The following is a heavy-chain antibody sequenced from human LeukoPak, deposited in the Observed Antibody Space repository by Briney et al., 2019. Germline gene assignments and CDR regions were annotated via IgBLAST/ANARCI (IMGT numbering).Heavy chain of an antibody. J-gene: IGHJ4*02. V-gene: IGHV1-8*01. D-gene: IGHD3-22*01. Sequence: GASVKVSCKASGYTFTSYDINWVRQATGQGLEWMGWMNPNSDNTGYAQKFQGRVTMTRNTSISTAYMELSSLRSEDTAVYYCARVPRTRPRSFFDSSGYYPDYWGQGTLVTVSS. CDR1: GYTFTSYD. CDR3: ARVPRTRPRSFFDSSGYYPDY. CDR2: MNPNSDNT.